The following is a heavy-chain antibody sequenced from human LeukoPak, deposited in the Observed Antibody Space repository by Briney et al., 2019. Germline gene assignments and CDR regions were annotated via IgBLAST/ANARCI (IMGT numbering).Heavy chain of an antibody. V-gene: IGHV3-7*01. CDR2: IKQDGSEK. J-gene: IGHJ4*02. D-gene: IGHD6-19*01. CDR3: ARAEQWLAYYFDY. CDR1: GFTFSSYW. Sequence: GGSLRLSCAASGFTFSSYWMSWVRLAPGKGLKWVANIKQDGSEKDYVDSVKGRFTISRDNAKNSLYLQMNSLRAEDTAVYYCARAEQWLAYYFDYWGQGTLVTVSS.